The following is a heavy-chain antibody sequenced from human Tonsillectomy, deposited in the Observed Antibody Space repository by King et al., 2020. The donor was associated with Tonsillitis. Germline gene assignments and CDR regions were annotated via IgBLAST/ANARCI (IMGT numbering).Heavy chain of an antibody. D-gene: IGHD1-26*01. J-gene: IGHJ5*02. CDR3: ARAGGSYYRENWFDP. CDR1: GYTFTSYD. V-gene: IGHV1-8*01. Sequence: QLVQSGAEVKKPGASVKVSCKASGYTFTSYDINWVRQATGQGLDWMGWMNHNSGNTGYAQNFQGRLTMTRNTSISTAYMELSSLRSEDTAVYYCARAGGSYYRENWFDPWGQGTLVTVSS. CDR2: MNHNSGNT.